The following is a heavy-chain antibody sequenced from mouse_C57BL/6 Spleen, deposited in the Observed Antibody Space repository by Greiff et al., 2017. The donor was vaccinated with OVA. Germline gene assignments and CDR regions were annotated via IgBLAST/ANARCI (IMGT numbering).Heavy chain of an antibody. V-gene: IGHV1-80*01. CDR2: IYPGDGDT. CDR1: GYAFSSYW. Sequence: QVHVKQSGAELVKPGASVKISCKASGYAFSSYWMNWVKQRPGKGLEWIGQIYPGDGDTNYNGKFKGKATLTADKSSSPAYMQLSSLTSEDSAVDFCARFPFYEGCAYWGQGTLVTVSA. J-gene: IGHJ3*01. CDR3: ARFPFYEGCAY. D-gene: IGHD1-1*01.